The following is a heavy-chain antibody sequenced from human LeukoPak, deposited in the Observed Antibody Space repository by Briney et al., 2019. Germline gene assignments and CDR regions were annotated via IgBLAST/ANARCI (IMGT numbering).Heavy chain of an antibody. CDR3: AKDPGCLRQPGGVDY. V-gene: IGHV3-30*18. Sequence: GRSLRLSCAASGFIFSNYGMHWVRQAPGKGQEWVATISYDGSDKYHADSVKGRFTISRDNSKNTLYLQMDSLRAEDTAVYYCAKDPGCLRQPGGVDYRGQGTLVTVSS. J-gene: IGHJ4*02. CDR1: GFIFSNYG. D-gene: IGHD5/OR15-5a*01. CDR2: ISYDGSDK.